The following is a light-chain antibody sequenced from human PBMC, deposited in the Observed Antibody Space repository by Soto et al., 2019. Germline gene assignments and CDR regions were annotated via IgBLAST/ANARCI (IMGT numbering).Light chain of an antibody. CDR2: DRG. V-gene: IGLV1-40*01. J-gene: IGLJ2*01. CDR1: SSNIGAGYD. CDR3: QSYDTSLRGVV. Sequence: QAVLTQPPSVSGAPGQGVTISCTGSSSNIGAGYDVHWYQQYPGTAPKFLISDRGYRPSGVPARFSVSKSGTSASLAITGLQAEDEADYYCQSYDTSLRGVVFGGGTKLTVL.